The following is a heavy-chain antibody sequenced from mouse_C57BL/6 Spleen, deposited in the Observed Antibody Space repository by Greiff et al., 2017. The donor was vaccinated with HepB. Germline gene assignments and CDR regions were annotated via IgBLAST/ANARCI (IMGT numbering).Heavy chain of an antibody. CDR2: IRSKSSNYET. J-gene: IGHJ3*01. CDR1: GFTFNTYA. CDR3: VRAGVYSLFAY. Sequence: EVQVVESGGGLVQPKGSLKLSCAASGFTFNTYAMHWVRQAPGKGLEWVARIRSKSSNYETYYADSVKDRFTISRDDYKSMLYLEMNNMKTEDTAMYYCVRAGVYSLFAYWGKGTLVTVSA. D-gene: IGHD6-2*01. V-gene: IGHV10-3*01.